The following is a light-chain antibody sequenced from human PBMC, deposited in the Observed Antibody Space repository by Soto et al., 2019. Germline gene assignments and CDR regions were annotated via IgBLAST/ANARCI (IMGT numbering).Light chain of an antibody. J-gene: IGKJ4*01. CDR1: QSVSSF. CDR2: DAS. CDR3: QQRTNWLT. V-gene: IGKV3-11*01. Sequence: EIVLTQSPATLSLSPGERATLSCRASQSVSSFFAWYQQKPGQAPRLLIYDASNRPPGIPARFSGSGSGTDFTLTISSLEPEDFAIYYCQQRTNWLTFGGGTKVEIK.